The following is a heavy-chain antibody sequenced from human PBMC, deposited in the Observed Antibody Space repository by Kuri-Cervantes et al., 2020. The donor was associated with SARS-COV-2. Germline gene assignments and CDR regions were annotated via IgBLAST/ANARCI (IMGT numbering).Heavy chain of an antibody. V-gene: IGHV3-66*01. CDR2: IYSGGST. CDR3: ARERHGAAGGHFDY. CDR1: GFTVSSNY. Sequence: GESLKISCAASGFTVSSNYMSWVRQAPGKGLEWVSVIYSGGSTYYADSVKGRFTISKDNSKNTLYLQMNSLRAEDTAVYYCARERHGAAGGHFDYWGQGTVVTVSS. D-gene: IGHD6-13*01. J-gene: IGHJ4*02.